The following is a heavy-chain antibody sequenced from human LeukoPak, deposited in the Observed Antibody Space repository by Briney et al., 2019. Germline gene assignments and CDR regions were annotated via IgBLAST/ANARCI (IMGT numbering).Heavy chain of an antibody. V-gene: IGHV3-7*01. CDR3: ARDSAYIFDY. Sequence: MXWXRQAPGKGLEWVANIKHDGSEKYYVDSMKGRFTISRDNAKSSLYLQMNSLRAEDTAVYYCARDSAYIFDYWGQGTLVTVSS. J-gene: IGHJ4*02. CDR2: IKHDGSEK. D-gene: IGHD1-1*01.